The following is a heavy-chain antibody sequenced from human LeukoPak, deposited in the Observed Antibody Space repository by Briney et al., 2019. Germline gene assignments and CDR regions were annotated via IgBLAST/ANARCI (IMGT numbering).Heavy chain of an antibody. Sequence: ASVQVSCKASRYTFTGYYMRWVRQAPGQGREWMGWTNPTSGGTNYAQKFQGRVTMTRDTSISTAYVELSRLRSDDTAVYYCARDLGRDGSTTDYWGQGTLVTVSS. D-gene: IGHD5-24*01. CDR2: TNPTSGGT. CDR1: RYTFTGYY. CDR3: ARDLGRDGSTTDY. J-gene: IGHJ4*02. V-gene: IGHV1-2*02.